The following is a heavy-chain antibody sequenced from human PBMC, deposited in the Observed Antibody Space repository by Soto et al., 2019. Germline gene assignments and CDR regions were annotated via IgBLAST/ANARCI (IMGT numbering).Heavy chain of an antibody. CDR2: INPNSGGT. J-gene: IGHJ6*03. D-gene: IGHD3-3*01. CDR1: GYTSAGYY. Sequence: ASVKVSCKASGYTSAGYYMHWVRQAPGQGLEWMGWINPNSGGTNYAQKFQGWVTMTRDTSISTAYMELSRLRSDDTAVYYCARGDQTTIFGVVIRYYYYMDVWGKGTTVTV. V-gene: IGHV1-2*04. CDR3: ARGDQTTIFGVVIRYYYYMDV.